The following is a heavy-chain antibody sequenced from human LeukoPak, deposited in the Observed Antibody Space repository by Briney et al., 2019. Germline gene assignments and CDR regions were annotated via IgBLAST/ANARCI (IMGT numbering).Heavy chain of an antibody. J-gene: IGHJ4*02. CDR3: TKVTDWRTGFDY. Sequence: GGSLRLSCAASGFTFDGYGMYWVRQALGKGLGWVSGITWNSDDMAYADSVKGRFTISRDNAKTCLYLQMNSLRVEDTALYYCTKVTDWRTGFDYWGQGTLVTVSS. CDR1: GFTFDGYG. D-gene: IGHD3-9*01. V-gene: IGHV3-9*01. CDR2: ITWNSDDM.